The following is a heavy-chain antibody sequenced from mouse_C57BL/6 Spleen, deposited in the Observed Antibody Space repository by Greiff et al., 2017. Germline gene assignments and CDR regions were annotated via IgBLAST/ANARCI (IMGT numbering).Heavy chain of an antibody. J-gene: IGHJ2*01. CDR2: IDPSDSYT. CDR1: GYTFTSYW. D-gene: IGHD6-1*01. CDR3: ARCSNYPDY. Sequence: QVQLKQPGAELVKPGASVKLSCKASGYTFTSYWMQWVKQRPGQGLEWIGEIDPSDSYTNYNQKFKGKATLTVDTSSSTAYMQLSSLTSEDSAVYYCARCSNYPDYWGQGTTLTVSS. V-gene: IGHV1-50*01.